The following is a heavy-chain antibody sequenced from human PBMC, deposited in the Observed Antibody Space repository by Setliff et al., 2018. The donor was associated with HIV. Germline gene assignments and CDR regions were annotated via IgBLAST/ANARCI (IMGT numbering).Heavy chain of an antibody. D-gene: IGHD6-6*01. CDR1: GGSISSGIHY. V-gene: IGHV4-61*02. Sequence: KPSETLSLTCTVSGGSISSGIHYWNWIRQPAGKGLEWIGRIYSSGSTNYNPSLKSRVTISADTSKNQFSLKLSSVTAADTALYYCARADSSTWSHYFDYWGQGTLVTVSS. J-gene: IGHJ4*02. CDR3: ARADSSTWSHYFDY. CDR2: IYSSGST.